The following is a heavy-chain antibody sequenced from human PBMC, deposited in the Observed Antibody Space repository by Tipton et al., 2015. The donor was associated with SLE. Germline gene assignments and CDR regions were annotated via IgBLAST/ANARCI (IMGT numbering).Heavy chain of an antibody. Sequence: LSLTCAVYGGSFSGYYWSWIRQPPGKGLEWIGEINHSGSTKYNPSLKSRATISVDTSKNQFSLKLCSVTAADTAVYYCAREGSSCLFQHWGQGTLVTVSS. CDR1: GGSFSGYY. J-gene: IGHJ1*01. CDR3: AREGSSCLFQH. CDR2: INHSGST. D-gene: IGHD6-13*01. V-gene: IGHV4-34*01.